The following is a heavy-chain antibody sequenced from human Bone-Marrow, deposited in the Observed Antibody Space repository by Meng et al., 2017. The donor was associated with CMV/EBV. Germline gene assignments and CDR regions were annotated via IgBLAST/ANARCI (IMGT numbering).Heavy chain of an antibody. CDR3: ARNRLSGPTLDY. V-gene: IGHV4-38-2*02. J-gene: IGHJ4*02. D-gene: IGHD6-19*01. Sequence: SETLSLTCTVSGYSISSGYYWGWIRQPPGKGLEWIGSIYHSGSTYYNPSLKSRVTISVDTSKNQFSLKLSSVTAADTAVYYCARNRLSGPTLDYWGQGTLVTVSS. CDR2: IYHSGST. CDR1: GYSISSGYY.